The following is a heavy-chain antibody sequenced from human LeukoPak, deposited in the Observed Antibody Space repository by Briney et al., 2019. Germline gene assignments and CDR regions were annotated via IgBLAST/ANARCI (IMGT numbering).Heavy chain of an antibody. Sequence: GGSLRLSCAASGFTVSSKYMSWVRQAPGKGLEWVSVICSGGSTYYADSVKGRFTISRDNSKNTLYLQMNSLRAEDTAVYYCARGVAVAEGYFDYWGQGTLVTVSS. CDR2: ICSGGST. CDR1: GFTVSSKY. J-gene: IGHJ4*02. V-gene: IGHV3-53*01. D-gene: IGHD6-19*01. CDR3: ARGVAVAEGYFDY.